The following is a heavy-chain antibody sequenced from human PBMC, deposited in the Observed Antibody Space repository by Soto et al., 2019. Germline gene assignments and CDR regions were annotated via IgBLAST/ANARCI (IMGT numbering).Heavy chain of an antibody. J-gene: IGHJ4*02. D-gene: IGHD1-26*01. Sequence: SETLSLTCTVSGGSITNSNWWSWVRLPPAKGPEWIGDIYHAGSTKYNPSLERRVTMSVDTSNNQFGLTLTSVTAADTAVYFCARGPPIVGNTRPLESWGQGTLVTVSS. CDR2: IYHAGST. CDR1: GGSITNSNW. V-gene: IGHV4-4*02. CDR3: ARGPPIVGNTRPLES.